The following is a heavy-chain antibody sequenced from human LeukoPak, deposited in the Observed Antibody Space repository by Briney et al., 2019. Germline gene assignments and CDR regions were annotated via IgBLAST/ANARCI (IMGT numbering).Heavy chain of an antibody. V-gene: IGHV3-23*01. CDR2: ICSSGGNT. J-gene: IGHJ4*02. CDR1: GFTFSSYA. D-gene: IGHD6-19*01. Sequence: GGSLRLSCAASGFTFSSYAMTWVRQGPGKGLEWVSAICSSGGNTYNADAVKGRFPISRDNSKNTLYLQLNSLRAEDTAVYYCARRAASSGYYFDHWGQGTLVTVSS. CDR3: ARRAASSGYYFDH.